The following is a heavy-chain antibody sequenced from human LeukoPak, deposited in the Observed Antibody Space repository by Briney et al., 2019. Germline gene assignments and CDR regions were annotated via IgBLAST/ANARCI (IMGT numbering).Heavy chain of an antibody. Sequence: PGGSLRLSSAAYGLTVSSNYMSWVRQAPGKGLEWVSVIYRGGPTYYADSVKGRFTISRDNSKNPLYLQMNSLRAEDTAVYYCARDSYVDSEAVRWFDPWGQGTLVTVSS. CDR3: ARDSYVDSEAVRWFDP. D-gene: IGHD4-17*01. CDR2: IYRGGPT. J-gene: IGHJ5*02. V-gene: IGHV3-66*01. CDR1: GLTVSSNY.